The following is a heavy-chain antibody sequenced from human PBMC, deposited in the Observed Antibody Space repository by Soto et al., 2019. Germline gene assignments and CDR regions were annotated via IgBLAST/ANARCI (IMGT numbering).Heavy chain of an antibody. J-gene: IGHJ4*02. Sequence: QVQLVESGGGVVQPGRSLRLSCAASGFTFSSYGMHWVRQAPGKGLEWVAVISYDGSNKYYADSVKGRFTISRDNSKNTLYLQMNSLRAEDTAVYYCAKDQARSWYGDLDYWGQGTLVTVSS. CDR1: GFTFSSYG. V-gene: IGHV3-30*18. D-gene: IGHD6-13*01. CDR2: ISYDGSNK. CDR3: AKDQARSWYGDLDY.